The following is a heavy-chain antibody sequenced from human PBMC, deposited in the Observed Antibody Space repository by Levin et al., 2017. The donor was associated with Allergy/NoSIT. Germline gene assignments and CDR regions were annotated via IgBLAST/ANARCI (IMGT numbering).Heavy chain of an antibody. CDR3: ARDRNAAMVTGWFDP. CDR1: GYTFTGYY. J-gene: IGHJ5*02. V-gene: IGHV1-2*06. Sequence: GESLKISCKASGYTFTGYYMHWVRQAPGQGLEWMGRINPNSGGTNYAQKFQGRVTMTRDTSISTAYMELSRLRSDDTAVYYCARDRNAAMVTGWFDPWGQGTLVTVSS. CDR2: INPNSGGT. D-gene: IGHD5-18*01.